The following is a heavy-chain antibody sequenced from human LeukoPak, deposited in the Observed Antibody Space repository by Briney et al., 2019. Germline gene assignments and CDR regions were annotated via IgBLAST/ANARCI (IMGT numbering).Heavy chain of an antibody. V-gene: IGHV3-7*01. CDR3: ARDRGYSNFDY. CDR2: MNEDGSEK. CDR1: GFGFSNYW. Sequence: PGGSLRLSCAASGFGFSNYWMSWVRQAPGKWLEWVANMNEDGSEKNYVDSVKGRFTISRDNAQDSLYLQMNSLRAEDTAVYYCARDRGYSNFDYWGQGTLLTVSS. D-gene: IGHD4-11*01. J-gene: IGHJ4*02.